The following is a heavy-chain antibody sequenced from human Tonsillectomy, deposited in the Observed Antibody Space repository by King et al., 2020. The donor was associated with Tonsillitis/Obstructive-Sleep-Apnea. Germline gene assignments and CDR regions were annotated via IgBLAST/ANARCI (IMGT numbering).Heavy chain of an antibody. CDR2: ISGSGGST. Sequence: VQLVASGGGLVQPGGSLRLSCAASGFTFSSYAMTWVRQAPGKGLEWVSTISGSGGSTYYADSVKGRVTISRDNSKNTLYLQMNSLRAEDTAVYYCVKGGGGEFDPWGQGTLVTVSS. CDR1: GFTFSSYA. CDR3: VKGGGGEFDP. V-gene: IGHV3-23*04. J-gene: IGHJ5*02. D-gene: IGHD3-10*01.